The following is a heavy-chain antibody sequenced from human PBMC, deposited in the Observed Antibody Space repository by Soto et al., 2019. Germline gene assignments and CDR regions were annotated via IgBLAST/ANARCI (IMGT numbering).Heavy chain of an antibody. V-gene: IGHV4-59*01. Sequence: SETLSLTCTVSGGSISSYYWSWIRQPPGKGLEWIGYIYYSGSTNYNPSLKSRVTISVDTSKNRFSLKLSSVTAADTAVYYCAAAGYYYYGMDAWGQGTTVTVSS. CDR2: IYYSGST. CDR1: GGSISSYY. D-gene: IGHD6-13*01. J-gene: IGHJ6*02. CDR3: AAAGYYYYGMDA.